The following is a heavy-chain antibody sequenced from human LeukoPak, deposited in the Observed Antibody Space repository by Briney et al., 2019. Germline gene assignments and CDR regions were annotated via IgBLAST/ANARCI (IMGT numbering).Heavy chain of an antibody. CDR1: GFTFKTYE. D-gene: IGHD6-19*01. CDR2: IGSGGSPI. Sequence: GGSLRLSCAASGFTFKTYEMNWVRQAPGKGLEWVSYIGSGGSPIYYADSVKGRFTISRDNAKNSLYLQMNSLRAEDTAVYYCARPGIAVAGEFFDYWGQGTLVTVSS. J-gene: IGHJ4*02. CDR3: ARPGIAVAGEFFDY. V-gene: IGHV3-48*03.